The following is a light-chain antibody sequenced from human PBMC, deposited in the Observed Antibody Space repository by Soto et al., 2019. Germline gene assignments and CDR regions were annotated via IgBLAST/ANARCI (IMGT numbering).Light chain of an antibody. CDR2: SAS. J-gene: IGKJ5*01. CDR1: QTIGRN. CDR3: QQSDAIPIT. V-gene: IGKV1-39*01. Sequence: DIPMTQSPSSLSASVGDRITSXXRASQTIGRNLNWYQQKPGTAPTLXSYSASNLQSGVPSRCSGSGSGTDFTLAISTLQPEDVATYYYQQSDAIPITFGQGTRLEIK.